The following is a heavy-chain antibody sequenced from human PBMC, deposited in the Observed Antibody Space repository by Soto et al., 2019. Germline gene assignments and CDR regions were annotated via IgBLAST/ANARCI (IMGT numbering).Heavy chain of an antibody. CDR1: RGTMSDSNS. CDR3: ASVCIAGATGGGDAFDI. J-gene: IGHJ3*02. CDR2: IYYSGST. V-gene: IGHV4-4*01. Sequence: LSLRCPASRGTMSDSNSWGWVQRPPGQGLEWIGEIYYSGSTNYNPSLKSRVTISVDKSKNQFALKLSPVTAAGTAVYFFASVCIAGATGGGDAFDIWGQGKTVTV. D-gene: IGHD1-26*01.